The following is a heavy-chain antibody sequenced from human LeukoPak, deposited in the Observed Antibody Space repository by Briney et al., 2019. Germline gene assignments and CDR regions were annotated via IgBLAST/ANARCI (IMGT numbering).Heavy chain of an antibody. CDR2: ITSSAGST. D-gene: IGHD6-19*01. CDR3: ARTGHSSGWSAYFDY. CDR1: GFTFSNYG. Sequence: GGSLRLSCAASGFTFSNYGMSWVRQAPGKGLEWVSSITSSAGSTYYVDSVKGRFTISRDNSKNTLYLQMNSLRAEDTAVYYCARTGHSSGWSAYFDYWGQGTLVTVSS. V-gene: IGHV3-23*01. J-gene: IGHJ4*02.